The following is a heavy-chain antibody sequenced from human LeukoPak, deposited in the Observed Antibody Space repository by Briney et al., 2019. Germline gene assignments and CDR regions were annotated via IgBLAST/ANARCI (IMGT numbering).Heavy chain of an antibody. CDR1: GFTFSDYY. Sequence: PGGSLRLSCAASGFTFSDYYMSWIRQTPGKGLEWIGEINHSGSTNYNPSLKSRVTISVDTSKNQFSLKLSSVTAADTAVYYCARPSSSYYYGMDVWGQGTPVTVSS. V-gene: IGHV4-34*01. CDR3: ARPSSSYYYGMDV. CDR2: INHSGST. J-gene: IGHJ6*02.